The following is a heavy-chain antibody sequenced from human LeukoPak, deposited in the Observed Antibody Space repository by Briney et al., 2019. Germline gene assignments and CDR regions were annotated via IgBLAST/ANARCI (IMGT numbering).Heavy chain of an antibody. V-gene: IGHV4-59*08. J-gene: IGHJ4*02. D-gene: IGHD2-2*01. CDR2: IYFSGST. Sequence: SETLSLTCTVSGGSISSYYWSWIRQPPGKGLEWIGYIYFSGSTKYNPSLESRVTISVDTSKNQFSLKLSSVTAADTAVYYCARHGSTYALRNWGQGTLVTVSS. CDR1: GGSISSYY. CDR3: ARHGSTYALRN.